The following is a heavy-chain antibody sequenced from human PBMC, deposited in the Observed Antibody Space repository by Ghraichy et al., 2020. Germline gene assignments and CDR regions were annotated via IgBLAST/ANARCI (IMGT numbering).Heavy chain of an antibody. CDR2: ISGSGGST. CDR3: ASSNALAPARIDY. CDR1: GFTFSSYA. J-gene: IGHJ4*02. Sequence: GGSLRLSCAASGFTFSSYAMSWVRQAPGKGLEWVSAISGSGGSTYYADSVKGRFTISRDNSKNTLYLQMNSLRAEDTAVYYCASSNALAPARIDYWGQGTLVTVSS. D-gene: IGHD3-3*02. V-gene: IGHV3-23*01.